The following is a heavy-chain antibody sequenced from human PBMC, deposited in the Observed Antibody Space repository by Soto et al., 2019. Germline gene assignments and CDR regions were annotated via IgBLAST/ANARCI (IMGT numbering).Heavy chain of an antibody. J-gene: IGHJ6*02. D-gene: IGHD4-17*01. V-gene: IGHV5-51*01. CDR1: AYSFTSYW. CDR3: ARRDYGPTIPHCGMEV. CDR2: IYPGDSDT. Sequence: GESLKISCKGSAYSFTSYWIRWVRQMPGKGLEWMGIIYPGDSDTRYSPSFQGQVTISADKSISTAYLQWSSLRASDTAMYYCARRDYGPTIPHCGMEVWGQGTTVTVSS.